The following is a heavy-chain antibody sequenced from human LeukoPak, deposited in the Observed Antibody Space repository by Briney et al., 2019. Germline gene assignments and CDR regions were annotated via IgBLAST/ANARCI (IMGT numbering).Heavy chain of an antibody. CDR1: GGSISGHY. J-gene: IGHJ3*02. V-gene: IGHV4-59*11. CDR3: ARVGSYYDFWSGYRPIDAFDI. D-gene: IGHD3-3*01. Sequence: PSETLSLTCTVSGGSISGHYWSWIRQPPGKGLEWIGYIYYSGSTNYNPSLKSRVTISVDTSKNQFSLKLSSVTAADTAVYYCARVGSYYDFWSGYRPIDAFDIWGQGTMVTVSS. CDR2: IYYSGST.